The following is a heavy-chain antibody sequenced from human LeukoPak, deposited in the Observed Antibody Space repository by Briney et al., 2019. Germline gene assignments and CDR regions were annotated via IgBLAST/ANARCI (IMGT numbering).Heavy chain of an antibody. CDR3: ARVIGQNTLYGLDV. D-gene: IGHD3-10*01. CDR1: GFTLSSYA. Sequence: QPGGSPRLLCATSGFTLSSYAIQLVRQAPSKGLEWVTGISFHGRDKYYADSVKGRFTISRDNSKNTVSLQMNSLRVADTAVYYCARVIGQNTLYGLDVWGQGTTVTVSS. J-gene: IGHJ6*02. CDR2: ISFHGRDK. V-gene: IGHV3-30*01.